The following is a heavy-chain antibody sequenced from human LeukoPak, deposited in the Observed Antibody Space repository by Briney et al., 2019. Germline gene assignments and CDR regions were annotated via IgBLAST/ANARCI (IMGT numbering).Heavy chain of an antibody. Sequence: PGGSLRLSCAASGLTFSSYAMSWVRQAPGKGLEWVSAISGSGGSTYYADSVKGRFTISRDNSKNTLYLQMNSLRAEDTAVYYCAKEHYDYVWGSYRFGSFDYWGQGTLVTVSS. V-gene: IGHV3-23*01. CDR2: ISGSGGST. CDR3: AKEHYDYVWGSYRFGSFDY. D-gene: IGHD3-16*02. CDR1: GLTFSSYA. J-gene: IGHJ4*02.